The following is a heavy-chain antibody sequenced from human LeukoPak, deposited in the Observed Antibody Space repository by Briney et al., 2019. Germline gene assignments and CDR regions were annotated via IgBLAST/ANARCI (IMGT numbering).Heavy chain of an antibody. D-gene: IGHD2-15*01. CDR1: GFTVSSNY. V-gene: IGHV3-53*01. CDR3: ARSPVVAARYYFDY. Sequence: PGGSLRFSCAAYGFTVSSNYMSWVRQAPGKGLEWVSVIYSGGSTYYADSVKGRFTISRDNSKNTLYLQMNSLRAEDTAVYYCARSPVVAARYYFDYWGQGTLVTVSS. CDR2: IYSGGST. J-gene: IGHJ4*02.